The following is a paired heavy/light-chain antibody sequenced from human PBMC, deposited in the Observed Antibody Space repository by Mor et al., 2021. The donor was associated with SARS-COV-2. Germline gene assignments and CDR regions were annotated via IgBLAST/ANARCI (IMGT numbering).Heavy chain of an antibody. CDR3: ATGRAVTRAFDY. V-gene: IGHV3-23*01. J-gene: IGHJ4*02. D-gene: IGHD4-17*01. CDR1: GFTFRSFA. CDR2: ISDSGGAT. Sequence: EVQLLESGGGLGQPGGSLRLSCAASGFTFRSFAMTWVRQAPGKGLEWVSSISDSGGATYYADSVRGRFTISRDNSKDTLYLQLNSLRADDTALYYCATGRAVTRAFDYWGQGTLVTVS.
Light chain of an antibody. Sequence: SYVLTQPPSVSVAPGQSARITCGGDNIASRSVHWYQQRPGQAPVVVIYDDKNRPSGIPERFSGSNSGNTATLTIGRVEAGDDADYYCQLWDRSSDGVFGGGTKLTVL. J-gene: IGLJ2*01. CDR3: QLWDRSSDGV. CDR1: NIASRS. V-gene: IGLV3-21*02. CDR2: DDK.